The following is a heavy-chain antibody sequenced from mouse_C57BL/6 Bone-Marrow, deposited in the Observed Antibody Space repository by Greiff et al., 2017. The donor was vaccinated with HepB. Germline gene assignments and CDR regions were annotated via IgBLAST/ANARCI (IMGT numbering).Heavy chain of an antibody. CDR2: INPGSGGT. D-gene: IGHD2-3*01. J-gene: IGHJ3*01. Sequence: VQLQQSGAELVRPGTSVKVSCKASGYAFTNYLIEWVKQRPGQGLEWIGVINPGSGGTNYNEKFKGKATLTADKSSSTAYMQLSSLTSEDSAVYFCARPDGYYVSWFAYWGQGTLVTVSA. CDR3: ARPDGYYVSWFAY. CDR1: GYAFTNYL. V-gene: IGHV1-54*01.